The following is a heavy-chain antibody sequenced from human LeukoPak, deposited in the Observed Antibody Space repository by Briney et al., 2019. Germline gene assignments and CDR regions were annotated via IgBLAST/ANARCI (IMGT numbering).Heavy chain of an antibody. CDR1: GYTFTSYG. CDR2: ISAYNGNT. Sequence: GASVKVSCKASGYTFTSYGISWVRQAPGQGLEWMGWISAYNGNTNYAQKLQGRVTMTTDTSTSTAYMELRSLRSDDTAVYYCARDCSSTSCYTGVGNWFDPWGQGTLVTVSS. D-gene: IGHD2-2*02. J-gene: IGHJ5*02. V-gene: IGHV1-18*01. CDR3: ARDCSSTSCYTGVGNWFDP.